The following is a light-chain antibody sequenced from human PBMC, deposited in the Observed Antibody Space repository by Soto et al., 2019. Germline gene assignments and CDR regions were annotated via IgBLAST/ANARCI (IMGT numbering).Light chain of an antibody. CDR2: GDN. Sequence: QSVLSQPPSVSGAPGQRITISCTGSSSNIGANYDVHWYRQVPGTAPKLLMSGDNNRPSGVADRFSGSKSGTSASLAITIRQAEDEADYYCQSYDSSLNRVFGTGTKLTVL. J-gene: IGLJ1*01. V-gene: IGLV1-40*01. CDR1: SSNIGANYD. CDR3: QSYDSSLNRV.